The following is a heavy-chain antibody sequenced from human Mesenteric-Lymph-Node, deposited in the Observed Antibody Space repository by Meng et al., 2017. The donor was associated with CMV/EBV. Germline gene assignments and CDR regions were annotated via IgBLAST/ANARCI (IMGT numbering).Heavy chain of an antibody. Sequence: GGSLRLSCALSGFTFSSYYSMHWVRRAPGKGLEWVAVISYDGNNKLYSDSVKGRFTISRDNSKSTLYLQMNSLRSEDTAVYYCARLTVYNGFEAPPYFDYWGQGTLVTVSS. J-gene: IGHJ4*02. V-gene: IGHV3-30-3*01. CDR2: ISYDGNNK. D-gene: IGHD5-12*01. CDR1: GFTFSSYYS. CDR3: ARLTVYNGFEAPPYFDY.